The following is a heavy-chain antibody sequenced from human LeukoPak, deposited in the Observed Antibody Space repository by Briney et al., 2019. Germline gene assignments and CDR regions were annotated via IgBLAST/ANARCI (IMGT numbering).Heavy chain of an antibody. J-gene: IGHJ4*02. CDR1: GFTFSSYA. CDR2: ISGSGGST. D-gene: IGHD1-26*01. CDR3: AKDQKWELRPRTTREARGAFDY. V-gene: IGHV3-23*01. Sequence: GGSLRPSCAASGFTFSSYAMSWVRQAPGKGLEWVSAISGSGGSTYYADSVKGRFTISRDNSKNTLYLQMNSLRAEDTAVYYCAKDQKWELRPRTTREARGAFDYGGQEPLVPVP.